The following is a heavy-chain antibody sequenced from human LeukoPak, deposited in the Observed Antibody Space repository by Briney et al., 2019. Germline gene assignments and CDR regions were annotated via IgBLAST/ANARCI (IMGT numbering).Heavy chain of an antibody. D-gene: IGHD6-19*01. J-gene: IGHJ6*02. CDR1: GGSISSSSYY. V-gene: IGHV4-39*01. Sequence: SETLSLTCTVSGGSISSSSYYWGWIRQPPGKGLEWIGSIYYSGSTYYNPSLKSRVTISVDTSKNQFSLKLSSVTAADTAVYYCARVKTAVAAYYYYGMDVWGQGTTVTVSS. CDR3: ARVKTAVAAYYYYGMDV. CDR2: IYYSGST.